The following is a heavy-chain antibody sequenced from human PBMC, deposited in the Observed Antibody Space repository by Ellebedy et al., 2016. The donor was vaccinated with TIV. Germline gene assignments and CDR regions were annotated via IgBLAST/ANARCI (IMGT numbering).Heavy chain of an antibody. J-gene: IGHJ2*01. D-gene: IGHD1-1*01. Sequence: GESLKISCSASGFTFKNYWMTWVRQAPAKGLEWVASIEDAGTETYSVDSAEGRFIISRDNAKNSLYLRINNPRDEATAVYYCARRGSRYWHFDLWGRGTQVIVSS. CDR1: GFTFKNYW. V-gene: IGHV3-7*03. CDR3: ARRGSRYWHFDL. CDR2: IEDAGTET.